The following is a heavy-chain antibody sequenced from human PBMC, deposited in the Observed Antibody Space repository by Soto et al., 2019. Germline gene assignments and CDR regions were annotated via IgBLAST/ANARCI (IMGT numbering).Heavy chain of an antibody. D-gene: IGHD3-10*01. CDR1: GFTLRNYE. CDR2: FSGSGGNI. V-gene: IGHV3-23*01. Sequence: GGSLRLSCAASGFTLRNYEMNWVRQAPGKGLEWVSTFSGSGGNIYYAEAVKGRLTISRDDSKNTLYLQMSSLRVEDTAVYYCAKDPPWTVGPLAMDVWGQGTTVTVSS. J-gene: IGHJ6*02. CDR3: AKDPPWTVGPLAMDV.